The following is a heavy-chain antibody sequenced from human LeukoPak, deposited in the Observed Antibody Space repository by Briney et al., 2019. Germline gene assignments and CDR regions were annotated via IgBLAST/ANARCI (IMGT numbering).Heavy chain of an antibody. CDR2: ISYDGSNK. Sequence: AGGSLRLSCAASGFTFSSYAMHWVRQAPGKGLEWVAVISYDGSNKYYADSVKGRFTISRDNSKNTLYLQMNSLRAEDTAVYYCARDASDSDHGVGEGFDWGQGTLVTVSS. J-gene: IGHJ4*02. CDR3: ARDASDSDHGVGEGFD. CDR1: GFTFSSYA. V-gene: IGHV3-30-3*01. D-gene: IGHD1-26*01.